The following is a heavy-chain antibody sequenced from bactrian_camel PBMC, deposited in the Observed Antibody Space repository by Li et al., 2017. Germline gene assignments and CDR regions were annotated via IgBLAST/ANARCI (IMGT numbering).Heavy chain of an antibody. CDR1: GYTCR. CDR2: IYRNGGST. V-gene: IGHV3S40*01. Sequence: VQLVESGGGSVQEGGSLRLSCVASGYTCRVGWFRQGPGKEREGVATIYRNGGSTYYADSVKGRFTISQDNAKNTAYLQMNSLKPEDTAMYYCAADSLRSQLAGLCHQERTKYNYWGQGTQVTVS. D-gene: IGHD6*01. CDR3: AADSLRSQLAGLCHQERTKYNY. J-gene: IGHJ4*01.